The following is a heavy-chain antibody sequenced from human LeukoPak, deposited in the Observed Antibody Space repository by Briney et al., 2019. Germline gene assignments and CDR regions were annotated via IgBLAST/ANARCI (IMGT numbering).Heavy chain of an antibody. CDR1: GLTFSDAW. CDR3: ARDYGDYGGAFDI. D-gene: IGHD4-17*01. V-gene: IGHV4-30-4*08. Sequence: LRLSCTASGLTFSDAWMTWVRQAPGKGLEWIGYIYYSGSTYYNPSLKSRVTISVDTSKNQFSLKLSSVTAADTAVYYCARDYGDYGGAFDIWGQGTMVTVSS. J-gene: IGHJ3*02. CDR2: IYYSGST.